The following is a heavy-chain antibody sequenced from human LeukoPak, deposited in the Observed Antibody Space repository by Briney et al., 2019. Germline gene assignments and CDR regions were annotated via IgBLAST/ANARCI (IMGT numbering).Heavy chain of an antibody. CDR3: ARLYYYDSSGPPFDY. J-gene: IGHJ4*02. D-gene: IGHD3-22*01. V-gene: IGHV4-59*01. CDR1: GGSISSYY. CDR2: IYYSGST. Sequence: SETLSLTCTVSGGSISSYYWSWIRQPPGKGLEWIGYIYYSGSTNYNPSLKSRVTISVDTSKNQFSLKLSSVTAADTAVYYCARLYYYDSSGPPFDYWGQGTLVTASS.